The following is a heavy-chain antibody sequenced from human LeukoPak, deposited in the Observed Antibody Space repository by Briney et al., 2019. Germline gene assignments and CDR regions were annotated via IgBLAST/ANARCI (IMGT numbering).Heavy chain of an antibody. V-gene: IGHV3-23*01. D-gene: IGHD3-10*01. CDR2: ITGSGGST. CDR1: GFTFSSYA. J-gene: IGHJ5*02. CDR3: AKAKIYGSGSSNWFDP. Sequence: GGSLRLSCAASGFTFSSYAMTWVRQAPGKGLEWVSGITGSGGSTYYANSVKGRFTISRDNSKNTLYLQMNSLRAEDTAVYYCAKAKIYGSGSSNWFDPWGQGTLVTVSS.